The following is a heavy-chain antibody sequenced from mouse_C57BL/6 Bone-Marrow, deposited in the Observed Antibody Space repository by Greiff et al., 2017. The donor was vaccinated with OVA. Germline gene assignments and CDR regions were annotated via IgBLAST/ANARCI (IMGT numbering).Heavy chain of an antibody. J-gene: IGHJ4*01. CDR3: TYAYYSNPYYAMDY. CDR2: IDPENGDT. Sequence: EVKLQESGAELVRPGASVKLSCTASGFNIKDDYMHWVKQRPEQGLEWIGWIDPENGDTEYASKFQGKATITADTSSNTAYLQLSSLTSEDTAVYYCTYAYYSNPYYAMDYWGQGTSVTVSS. CDR1: GFNIKDDY. D-gene: IGHD2-5*01. V-gene: IGHV14-4*01.